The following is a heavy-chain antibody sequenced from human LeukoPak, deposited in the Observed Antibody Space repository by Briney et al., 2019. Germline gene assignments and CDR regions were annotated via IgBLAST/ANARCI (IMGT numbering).Heavy chain of an antibody. J-gene: IGHJ6*02. V-gene: IGHV4-31*03. CDR1: GGSISSGGYY. CDR3: ARAIAQYSSSHDYYYGMDV. CDR2: IYYSGST. D-gene: IGHD6-13*01. Sequence: PSETLSLTCTASGGSISSGGYYWSWIRQHPGKGLEWIGYIYYSGSTYYNPSLKSRVTISVDTSKNQFSLKLSSVTAADTAVYYCARAIAQYSSSHDYYYGMDVWGQGTTVTVSS.